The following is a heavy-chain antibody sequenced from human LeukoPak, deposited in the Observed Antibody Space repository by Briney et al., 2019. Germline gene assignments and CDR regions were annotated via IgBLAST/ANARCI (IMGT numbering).Heavy chain of an antibody. CDR3: ARDSSDIVVVVAADDAFDI. CDR1: GYTFTGYY. V-gene: IGHV1-2*02. J-gene: IGHJ3*02. Sequence: AASVKVSCKASGYTFTGYYMHWVRQAPGQGLEWMGWINPNSGGTNYAQKFQGRVTMTRDTSISTAYMELSRLRSDDTAVYYCARDSSDIVVVVAADDAFDIWGQGTMVTVS. D-gene: IGHD2-15*01. CDR2: INPNSGGT.